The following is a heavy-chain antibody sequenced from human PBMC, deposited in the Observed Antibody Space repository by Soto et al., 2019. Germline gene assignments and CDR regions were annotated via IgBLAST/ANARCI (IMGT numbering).Heavy chain of an antibody. J-gene: IGHJ4*02. D-gene: IGHD3-3*01. CDR1: GYTFTSHT. Sequence: QVQLVQSGAEVKEPGASVRVSCKASGYTFTSHTLHWARQAPGQGLEWMGWIIVSNGSPRYAPQFQGRVTFGRDTSTRTAYTELSSMTSEDTAVYYCAREPEDGVPGDYWGQGTLVGASS. CDR2: IIVSNGSP. CDR3: AREPEDGVPGDY. V-gene: IGHV1-3*01.